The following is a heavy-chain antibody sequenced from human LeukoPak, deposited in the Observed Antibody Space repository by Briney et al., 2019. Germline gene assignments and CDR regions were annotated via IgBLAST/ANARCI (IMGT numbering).Heavy chain of an antibody. CDR3: ARGLRGRYSSSWHFDY. CDR1: GDSVSSYSSA. CDR2: TYYRSKWYN. Sequence: SQTLSLTCAISGDSVSSYSSAWNWIRQSPSRGLEWLGRTYYRSKWYNDYAVSMKSRITFNSDTSKNQFSLQLSSVTPEDTAVYYCARGLRGRYSSSWHFDYWGRGTLVTVSS. J-gene: IGHJ4*02. V-gene: IGHV6-1*01. D-gene: IGHD6-13*01.